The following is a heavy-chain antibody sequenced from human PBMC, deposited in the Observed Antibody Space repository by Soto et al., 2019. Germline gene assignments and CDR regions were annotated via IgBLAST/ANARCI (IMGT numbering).Heavy chain of an antibody. V-gene: IGHV4-31*03. Sequence: QVQLQESGPGLVKPSQTLSLTCTVSGGSISSGGYYWSWIRQHPGKGLEWIGYIYYSGSTYYNPSLKSRVTISVDTSKNQFSLKLSSVTAADTAVYYCARVVSSSWYEGWFDPWGQGTLVTVSS. CDR3: ARVVSSSWYEGWFDP. CDR1: GGSISSGGYY. D-gene: IGHD6-13*01. CDR2: IYYSGST. J-gene: IGHJ5*02.